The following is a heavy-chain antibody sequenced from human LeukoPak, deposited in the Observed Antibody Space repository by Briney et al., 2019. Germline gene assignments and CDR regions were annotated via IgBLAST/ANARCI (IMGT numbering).Heavy chain of an antibody. V-gene: IGHV4-34*01. CDR3: ARFSRCSGGSCYRPVFDY. J-gene: IGHJ4*02. Sequence: PSETLSLTCAVYGGSFSGYYWSWIRQPPGKGLEWIGEINQSGSTNYNPSLKSRVTISVDTSKNQFSLKLSSVTAADTAVYYCARFSRCSGGSCYRPVFDYWGQGTLVTVSS. D-gene: IGHD2-15*01. CDR1: GGSFSGYY. CDR2: INQSGST.